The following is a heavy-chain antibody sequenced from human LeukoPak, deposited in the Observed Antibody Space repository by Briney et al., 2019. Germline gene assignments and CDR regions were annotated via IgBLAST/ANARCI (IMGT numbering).Heavy chain of an antibody. J-gene: IGHJ3*02. V-gene: IGHV3-7*05. CDR1: GFTFSTYA. D-gene: IGHD2-21*02. Sequence: GGSLRLSCAASGFTFSTYAMSWVRQAPGKGLEWVANINDDGSEKYYVDSVKGRFTFSRDNAKNPLYLQMNSLRAADTAMYYCARHGDWAFDIRGQGTMVTVSS. CDR2: INDDGSEK. CDR3: ARHGDWAFDI.